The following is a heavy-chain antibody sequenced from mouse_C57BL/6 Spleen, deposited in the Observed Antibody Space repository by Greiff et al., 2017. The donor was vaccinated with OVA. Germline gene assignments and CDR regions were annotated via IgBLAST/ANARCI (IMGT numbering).Heavy chain of an antibody. D-gene: IGHD1-1*01. Sequence: QVQLQQSGPELVKPGASVKISCKASGYTFTSYWMHWVKQRPGQGLEWIGEIDPSDSYTNYNQKFKGKSTLTVDKSSSTAYMQLSSLTSEDSAVYYCARSIDYYGSSLDYWGQGTTLTVSS. CDR3: ARSIDYYGSSLDY. J-gene: IGHJ2*01. V-gene: IGHV1-69*01. CDR2: IDPSDSYT. CDR1: GYTFTSYW.